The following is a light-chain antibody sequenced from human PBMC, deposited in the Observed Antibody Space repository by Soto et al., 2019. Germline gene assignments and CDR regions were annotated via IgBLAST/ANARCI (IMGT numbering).Light chain of an antibody. J-gene: IGKJ1*01. V-gene: IGKV3-15*01. CDR2: GAS. CDR1: QTISSW. CDR3: HQYNNWPPWT. Sequence: MTQSPSTLSGSVGDRVTITCRASQTISSWLAWYQQKPGQAPRLLIYGASTRATGIPARFSGSGSGTEFTLTISSLQSEDYAVYYCHQYNNWPPWTFGQGTKVDIK.